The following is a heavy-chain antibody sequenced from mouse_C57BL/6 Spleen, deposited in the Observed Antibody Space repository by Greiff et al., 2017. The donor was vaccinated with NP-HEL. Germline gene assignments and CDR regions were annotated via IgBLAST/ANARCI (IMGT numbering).Heavy chain of an antibody. CDR3: ARRRGNAFAY. CDR2: IDPSDSYT. V-gene: IGHV1-50*01. J-gene: IGHJ3*01. CDR1: GYTFTSYW. D-gene: IGHD2-1*01. Sequence: QVQLQQPGAELVKPGASVKLSCKASGYTFTSYWMQWVKQRPGQGLEWIGEIDPSDSYTNYNQKFKGKATLTVDTSSSTAYMQLSSLTSEDSAVYYCARRRGNAFAYWGQGTLVTVSA.